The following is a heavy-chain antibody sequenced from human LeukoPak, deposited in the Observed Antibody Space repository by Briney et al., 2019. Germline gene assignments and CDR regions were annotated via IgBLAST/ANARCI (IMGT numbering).Heavy chain of an antibody. CDR2: IHQDGSEQ. D-gene: IGHD6-13*01. V-gene: IGHV3-7*03. Sequence: PGGSLRLSCAASGFTFTHYWMCWVRQAPGKGLEWVANIHQDGSEQFYLDSVEGRFTISRDNAKSSLYLQMDNLRAEDTAVYYCVSSLEAAQLNWGQGTLVTVSS. J-gene: IGHJ4*02. CDR1: GFTFTHYW. CDR3: VSSLEAAQLN.